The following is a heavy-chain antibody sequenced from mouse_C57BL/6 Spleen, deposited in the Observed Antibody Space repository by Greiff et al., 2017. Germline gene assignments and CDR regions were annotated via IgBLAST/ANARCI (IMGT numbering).Heavy chain of an antibody. J-gene: IGHJ4*01. D-gene: IGHD3-2*02. CDR1: GFTFSSYT. CDR3: AREDSSGYPYYAMDY. CDR2: ISGGGGNT. V-gene: IGHV5-9*01. Sequence: DVKLVESGGGLVKPGGSLKLSCAASGFTFSSYTMSWVRQTPEKRLEWVATISGGGGNTYYPDSVKGRFTISRDNAKNTLYLQMSSLRSEDTALYYCAREDSSGYPYYAMDYWGQGTSGTVSS.